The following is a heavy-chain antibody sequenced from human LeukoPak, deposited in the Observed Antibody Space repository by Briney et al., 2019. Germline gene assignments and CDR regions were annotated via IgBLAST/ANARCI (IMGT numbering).Heavy chain of an antibody. Sequence: SETLSLTCAVYGGSFSGYYWSWIRQPPGKGLEWIGEINHSGSTNYNPSLKSRVTISVDTSKNQFSLKLSSVTAADTAVYYCARGQHNYYYYYMDVWSKGTTVTVSS. CDR2: INHSGST. CDR1: GGSFSGYY. V-gene: IGHV4-34*01. D-gene: IGHD2-21*01. J-gene: IGHJ6*03. CDR3: ARGQHNYYYYYMDV.